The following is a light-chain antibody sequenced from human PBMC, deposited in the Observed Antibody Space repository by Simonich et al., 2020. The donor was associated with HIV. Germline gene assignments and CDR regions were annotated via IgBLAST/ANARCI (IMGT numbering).Light chain of an antibody. J-gene: IGLJ2*01. CDR3: SSYTSSSTVV. Sequence: SALTQPASVSGSPGQSITISCTGTSSDVGGYNYVSWYQQHPGKAPKLMIYDFMKRPSGGSIRFSGSKSGNTASRTISGLQAEDEADYYCSSYTSSSTVVFGGGTKLTVL. V-gene: IGLV2-14*01. CDR2: DFM. CDR1: SSDVGGYNY.